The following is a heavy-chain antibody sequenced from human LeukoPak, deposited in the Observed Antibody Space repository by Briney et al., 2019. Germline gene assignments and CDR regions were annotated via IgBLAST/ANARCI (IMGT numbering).Heavy chain of an antibody. CDR1: GFTFSSYW. Sequence: GGSLRLSCAASGFTFSSYWMSWVRQAPGKGLEWVANIKQDGSEKYYVDSVKGRFTISRDNAKNSLYLQMNSLRAEDTAVYYCARDRLPYYDNSGETSPDYWGQGTLVTVSS. CDR3: ARDRLPYYDNSGETSPDY. D-gene: IGHD3-22*01. CDR2: IKQDGSEK. V-gene: IGHV3-7*03. J-gene: IGHJ4*02.